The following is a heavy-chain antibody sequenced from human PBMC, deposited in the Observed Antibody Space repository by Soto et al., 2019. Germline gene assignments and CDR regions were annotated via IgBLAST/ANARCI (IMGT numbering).Heavy chain of an antibody. CDR2: IYYSGST. Sequence: PSETLSLTCTVSGGSISSSSYYWGWIRQPPGKGLEWIGSIYYSGSTYYNPSLKSRVTISVDTSKNQFSLKLSSVTAADTAVYYCARLARSVVVAATRLNYWGQGTLVTVSS. V-gene: IGHV4-39*01. D-gene: IGHD2-15*01. J-gene: IGHJ4*02. CDR3: ARLARSVVVAATRLNY. CDR1: GGSISSSSYY.